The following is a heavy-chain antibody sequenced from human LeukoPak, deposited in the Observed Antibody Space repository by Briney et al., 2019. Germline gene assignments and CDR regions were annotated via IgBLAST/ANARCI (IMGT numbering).Heavy chain of an antibody. Sequence: PEASVKVSCKASGGTSSSYAISWVRQAPGQGLEWMGGIIPIFGTANYAQKFQGRVTITADESTSTAYMELSSLRSEDTAVYYCARSSSGWYDYYYGMDVWGQGTTVTVSS. CDR2: IIPIFGTA. J-gene: IGHJ6*02. D-gene: IGHD6-19*01. CDR1: GGTSSSYA. CDR3: ARSSSGWYDYYYGMDV. V-gene: IGHV1-69*01.